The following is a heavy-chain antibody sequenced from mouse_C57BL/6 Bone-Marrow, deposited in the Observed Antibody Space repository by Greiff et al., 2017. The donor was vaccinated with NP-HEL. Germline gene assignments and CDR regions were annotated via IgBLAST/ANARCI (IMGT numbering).Heavy chain of an antibody. D-gene: IGHD2-4*01. CDR3: ARWGGATMITTNWYFDV. Sequence: DVMLVESGGGLVQPGGSLKLSCAASGFTFSDYYMYWVRQTPEKRLEWVAYISNGGGSTYYPDTVKGRFTISRDNAKNTLYLQMSRLKSEDTAMYYWARWGGATMITTNWYFDVWGTGTTVTVSS. J-gene: IGHJ1*03. V-gene: IGHV5-12*01. CDR2: ISNGGGST. CDR1: GFTFSDYY.